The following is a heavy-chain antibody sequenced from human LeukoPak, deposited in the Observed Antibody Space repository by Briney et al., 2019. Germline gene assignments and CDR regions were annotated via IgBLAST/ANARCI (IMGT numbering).Heavy chain of an antibody. V-gene: IGHV4-59*12. CDR3: ARDGGMGAQYYFDY. J-gene: IGHJ4*02. Sequence: PSETLSLTCTVSGGSISSYYWSWIRQPPGKGLEWIWYIYYSGSTNYNPPLKSRVTMSVDTSKNQFSLKLSSVTAADTAVYYCARDGGMGAQYYFDYWGQGTLVTVSS. CDR2: IYYSGST. D-gene: IGHD1-26*01. CDR1: GGSISSYY.